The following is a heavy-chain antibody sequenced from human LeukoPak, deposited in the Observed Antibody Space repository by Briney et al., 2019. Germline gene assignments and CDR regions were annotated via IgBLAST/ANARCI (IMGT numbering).Heavy chain of an antibody. Sequence: AGGSLRLSCAASGFTFSSYAMSWVRQAPGKGLEWVSVIYSGGSIYYADSAKGRFTISRDISKNTVDLQLNSLRAEDTAVYYCASGKETSMAQGYWGQGTLVTVSS. V-gene: IGHV3-23*03. CDR3: ASGKETSMAQGY. CDR2: IYSGGSI. J-gene: IGHJ4*02. CDR1: GFTFSSYA. D-gene: IGHD5-18*01.